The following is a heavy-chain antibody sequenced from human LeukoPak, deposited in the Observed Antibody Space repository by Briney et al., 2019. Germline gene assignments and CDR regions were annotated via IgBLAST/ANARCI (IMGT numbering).Heavy chain of an antibody. J-gene: IGHJ4*02. CDR3: VKEGYCSSGSCYLGGNYLDS. Sequence: GGSLRLSCAASTLTFNTYAMTWVRQAPGKGLEWVSGVSGSGAQTYYADSVRGRFTISRDNSKSTLYLQMNSLRVEDTAVYFCVKEGYCSSGSCYLGGNYLDSWGQGTLVTVSS. CDR1: TLTFNTYA. CDR2: VSGSGAQT. V-gene: IGHV3-23*01. D-gene: IGHD2-15*01.